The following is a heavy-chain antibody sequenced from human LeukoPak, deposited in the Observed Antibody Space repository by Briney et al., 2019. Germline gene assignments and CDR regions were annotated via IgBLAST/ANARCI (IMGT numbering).Heavy chain of an antibody. Sequence: GASVKVSCKASGGTFSSYAISWVRQAPGQGLEWMGRIIPILGIANYAQKFQGRVTITADKSTSTAYMELRSLRSDDTAVYYCARETPSSGSMTRGGYFDYWGQGTLVTVSS. J-gene: IGHJ4*02. CDR2: IIPILGIA. CDR1: GGTFSSYA. D-gene: IGHD1-26*01. V-gene: IGHV1-69*04. CDR3: ARETPSSGSMTRGGYFDY.